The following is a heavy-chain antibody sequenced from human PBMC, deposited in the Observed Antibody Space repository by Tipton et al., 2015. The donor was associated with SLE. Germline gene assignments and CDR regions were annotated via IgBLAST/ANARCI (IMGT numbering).Heavy chain of an antibody. CDR3: ARVRGSASFWYFDL. CDR2: MYYSGST. V-gene: IGHV4-39*07. D-gene: IGHD6-6*01. Sequence: TLSLTCTVSGGSISSIIYYWGWIRQPPGKGLEWIGSMYYSGSTYYNPSLKSRATISVDTSKNQFSLKLSSVTAADTAVYYCARVRGSASFWYFDLWGRGTVVTVSS. CDR1: GGSISSIIYY. J-gene: IGHJ2*01.